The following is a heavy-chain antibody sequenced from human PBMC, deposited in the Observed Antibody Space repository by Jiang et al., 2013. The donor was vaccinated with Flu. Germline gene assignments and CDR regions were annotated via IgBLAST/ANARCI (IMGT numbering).Heavy chain of an antibody. J-gene: IGHJ4*02. Sequence: GSGLVKPSETLSLTCTVSGGSISSYYWSWIRQPPGKGLEWIGYIYYSGSTNYNPSLKSRVTISVDTSKNQFSLKLSSVTAADTAVYYCARVALYSGSYYNPDGIRHFDYWGQGTLVTVS. CDR3: ARVALYSGSYYNPDGIRHFDY. D-gene: IGHD1-26*01. V-gene: IGHV4-59*01. CDR1: GGSISSYY. CDR2: IYYSGST.